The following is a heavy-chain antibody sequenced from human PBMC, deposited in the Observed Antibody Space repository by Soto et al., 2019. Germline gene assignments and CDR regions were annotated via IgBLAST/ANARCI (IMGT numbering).Heavy chain of an antibody. V-gene: IGHV4-4*07. CDR1: GASISGFY. CDR3: VRDGTKTLRDWFDP. Sequence: NPSETLSLTCTVSGASISGFYWSWIRKSAGKGLEWIGRIYATGTTDYNPSLKSRVMMSVDTSKKQFSLKLRSATAADTAVYYCVRDGTKTLRDWFDPWGQGSSVTVSS. J-gene: IGHJ5*02. D-gene: IGHD1-1*01. CDR2: IYATGTT.